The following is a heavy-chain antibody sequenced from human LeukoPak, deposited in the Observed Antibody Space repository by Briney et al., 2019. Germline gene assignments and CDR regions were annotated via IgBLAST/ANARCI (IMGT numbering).Heavy chain of an antibody. CDR2: IIPIFCTA. CDR3: ARSPPYYDSSGYSLGAFDI. J-gene: IGHJ3*02. D-gene: IGHD3-22*01. V-gene: IGHV1-69*01. CDR1: GGTFSSYA. Sequence: ASVKVSCKASGGTFSSYAISWVRQAPGQGLEWMGGIIPIFCTANYAQKFQGRVTITADESTSTAYMELSSLRSEDTAVYYCARSPPYYDSSGYSLGAFDIWGQGTMVTVSS.